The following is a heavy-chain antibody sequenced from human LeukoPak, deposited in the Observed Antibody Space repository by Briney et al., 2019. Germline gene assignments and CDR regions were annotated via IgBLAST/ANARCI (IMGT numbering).Heavy chain of an antibody. D-gene: IGHD3-9*01. Sequence: GASVKVSCKASGYTFTGYYMHWVRQAAGQGLEWMGWINPNSGGTNYAQKFQGRVTMTRDTSISTAYMELSRLRSDDTAVYYCARARMYYDILPDYWGQGTLVTVSS. CDR1: GYTFTGYY. J-gene: IGHJ4*02. CDR3: ARARMYYDILPDY. CDR2: INPNSGGT. V-gene: IGHV1-2*02.